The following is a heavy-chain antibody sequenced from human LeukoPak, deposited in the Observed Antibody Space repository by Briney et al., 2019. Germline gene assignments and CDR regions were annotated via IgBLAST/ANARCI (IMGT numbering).Heavy chain of an antibody. J-gene: IGHJ4*02. CDR2: IIPNSGAT. Sequence: ASVTVSFKASRYTFTDYFLHWVREAPGQGLEWMGWIIPNSGATNYARKFQGRVTMTRDTSISAAYLDLGSLTSDDTAMYYCARGPAIGISFWGQGTLVTVSS. CDR3: ARGPAIGISF. CDR1: RYTFTDYF. D-gene: IGHD5-18*01. V-gene: IGHV1-2*02.